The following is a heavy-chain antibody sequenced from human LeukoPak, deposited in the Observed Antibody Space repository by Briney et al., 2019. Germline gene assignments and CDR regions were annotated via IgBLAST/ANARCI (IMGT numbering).Heavy chain of an antibody. D-gene: IGHD6-19*01. Sequence: GGSLRLSCAASAFTFSRHWMYWVRQAPGKGLEWVANIKEDGSERYYVDSVGGRFTISRDNAKNSLYLQMNSLRAEDTAVYHCVMASGWYFDYWGQGTLVTVSS. CDR2: IKEDGSER. CDR3: VMASGWYFDY. V-gene: IGHV3-7*01. J-gene: IGHJ4*02. CDR1: AFTFSRHW.